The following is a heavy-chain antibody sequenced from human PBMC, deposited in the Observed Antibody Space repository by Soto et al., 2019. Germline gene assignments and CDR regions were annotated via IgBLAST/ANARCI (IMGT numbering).Heavy chain of an antibody. J-gene: IGHJ4*02. CDR3: ARGRRIDLNYIDY. Sequence: GASVKVSCKASGYTFTSYAMHWVRQAPGQRLEWMGWINAGNGNTKYSQKFQGWVTMTRDTSTSTAYMELSRLRSDDTAVYYCARGRRIDLNYIDYWGQGTLVTVSS. CDR2: INAGNGNT. CDR1: GYTFTSYA. D-gene: IGHD3-9*01. V-gene: IGHV1-3*01.